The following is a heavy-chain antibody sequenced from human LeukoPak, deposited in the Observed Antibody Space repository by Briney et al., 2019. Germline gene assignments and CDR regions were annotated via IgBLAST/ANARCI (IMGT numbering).Heavy chain of an antibody. CDR2: INHSGST. J-gene: IGHJ4*02. CDR3: ARPNHKDHCSSTSCYRYFDY. CDR1: GGSFTGYY. V-gene: IGHV4-34*01. D-gene: IGHD2-2*02. Sequence: SETLSLTCAVYGGSFTGYYWTWIRQPPGKGLDWIGEINHSGSTNYNPSLKSRVTISVDTSKNQFSLKLSSVTAADTAVYYCARPNHKDHCSSTSCYRYFDYWGQETLVTVSS.